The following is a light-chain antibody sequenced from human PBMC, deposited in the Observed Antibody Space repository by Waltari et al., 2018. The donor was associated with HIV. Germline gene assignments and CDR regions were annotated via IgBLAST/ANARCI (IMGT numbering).Light chain of an antibody. J-gene: IGLJ2*01. CDR2: QDN. Sequence: SYELTQPPSVSVSPGQTASITCSGAKLGEKYASWYQQRPGQSPILVIYQDNKRPSGIPERFSGSNSGNTATLTISGTQAMDEADYYCQAWDSSTGVFGGGTKVTVL. CDR1: KLGEKY. V-gene: IGLV3-1*01. CDR3: QAWDSSTGV.